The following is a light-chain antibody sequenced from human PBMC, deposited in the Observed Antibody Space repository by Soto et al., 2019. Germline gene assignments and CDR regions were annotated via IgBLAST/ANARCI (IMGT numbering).Light chain of an antibody. CDR3: QHYKMYSPWT. Sequence: DIQMTQSPSAVSASVGDGVTITCRASQGISTSLGWYQQKPGKAPKLLIYKASTLKSGVPSRFSGSGSGTEFTLTISSLQPDDFATYYCQHYKMYSPWTFGQGTKVDIK. CDR2: KAS. V-gene: IGKV1-5*03. J-gene: IGKJ1*01. CDR1: QGISTS.